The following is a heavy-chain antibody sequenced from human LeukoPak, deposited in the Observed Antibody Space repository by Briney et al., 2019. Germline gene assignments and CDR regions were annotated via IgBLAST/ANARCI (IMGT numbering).Heavy chain of an antibody. J-gene: IGHJ4*02. D-gene: IGHD6-19*01. CDR3: ATQRSGWHYFDY. CDR2: ISSSGSST. CDR1: GFTFSNYA. V-gene: IGHV3-23*01. Sequence: GGSLRLSCAASGFTFSNYAMSWVRQAPGKGLEWVSSISSSGSSTYYADSVKGWFTISRDNSKNTLFLQVNSLRAEDTAVYYCATQRSGWHYFDYWGQGTLVTVTS.